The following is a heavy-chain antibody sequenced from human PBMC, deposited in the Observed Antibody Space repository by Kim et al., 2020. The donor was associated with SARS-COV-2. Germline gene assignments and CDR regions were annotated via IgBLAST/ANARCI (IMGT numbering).Heavy chain of an antibody. V-gene: IGHV3-30*18. D-gene: IGHD5-12*01. J-gene: IGHJ4*02. CDR3: AKGSWGRYSGYDLDY. CDR1: GFTFSSYG. CDR2: ISYDGSNK. Sequence: GESLKISCAASGFTFSSYGMHWVRQAPGKGLEWVAVISYDGSNKYYADSVKGRFTISRDNSKNTLYLQMNSLRAEDTAVYYCAKGSWGRYSGYDLDYWGQ.